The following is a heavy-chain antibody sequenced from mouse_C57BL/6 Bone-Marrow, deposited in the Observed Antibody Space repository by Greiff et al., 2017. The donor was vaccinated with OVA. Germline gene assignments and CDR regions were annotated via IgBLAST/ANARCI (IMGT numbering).Heavy chain of an antibody. J-gene: IGHJ1*03. D-gene: IGHD2-1*01. V-gene: IGHV2-5*01. Sequence: QVQLQQSGPGLVQPSQSLSITCTVSGFSLTSYGVHWVRQSPGKGLEWLGVIWRGGSTDYNAAFMSRLSITKDNSKSQVFFKMNSLQADDTAIYYCAKSVYYGNYAWYFDVWGTGTTVTVSS. CDR3: AKSVYYGNYAWYFDV. CDR2: IWRGGST. CDR1: GFSLTSYG.